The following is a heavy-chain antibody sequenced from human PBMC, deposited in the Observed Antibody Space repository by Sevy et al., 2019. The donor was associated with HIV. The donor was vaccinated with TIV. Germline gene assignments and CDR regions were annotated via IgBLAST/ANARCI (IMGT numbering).Heavy chain of an antibody. J-gene: IGHJ4*02. CDR2: IHSDDTT. Sequence: GGSLRLSCAASGFTVNSNYMTWVRQAPGKGLEGFSVIHSDDTTYHADSVKDRFTISRDNFKNTLYLHMSSLRAEDTAVYYCARGKSGYDYALNYWGQGTLVTVSS. V-gene: IGHV3-66*01. D-gene: IGHD5-18*01. CDR3: ARGKSGYDYALNY. CDR1: GFTVNSNY.